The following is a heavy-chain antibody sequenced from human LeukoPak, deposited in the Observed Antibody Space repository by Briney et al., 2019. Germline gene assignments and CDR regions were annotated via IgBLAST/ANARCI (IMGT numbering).Heavy chain of an antibody. Sequence: ASVKVSCKASPYTFINYDIIWVRQAPGQGLEWMGGISAYNGNTNYAQKLQGRVSMTTDTSTSTAYMELRSLRSDDTAVYHCARVWRTSPYYIDYWGQGTLVTVSS. CDR3: ARVWRTSPYYIDY. D-gene: IGHD2-21*01. V-gene: IGHV1-18*01. CDR1: PYTFINYD. CDR2: ISAYNGNT. J-gene: IGHJ4*02.